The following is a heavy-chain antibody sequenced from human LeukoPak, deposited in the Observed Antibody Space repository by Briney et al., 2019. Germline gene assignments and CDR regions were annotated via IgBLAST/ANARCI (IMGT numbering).Heavy chain of an antibody. CDR3: ARVYYDSSGYYLHYFDY. D-gene: IGHD3-22*01. V-gene: IGHV4-59*12. J-gene: IGHJ4*02. CDR1: GGSISSYY. Sequence: SETLSLTCTVSGGSISSYYWSWIRQPPGKGLEWIGYIYYGGSTNYNPSLKSRVTISVDTSKNQFSLKLSSVTAADTAVYYCARVYYDSSGYYLHYFDYWGQGTLVTVSS. CDR2: IYYGGST.